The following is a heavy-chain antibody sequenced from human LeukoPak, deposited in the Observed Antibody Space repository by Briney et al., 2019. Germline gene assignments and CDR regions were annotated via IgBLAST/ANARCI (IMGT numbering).Heavy chain of an antibody. CDR1: GYTLTELS. V-gene: IGHV1-24*01. CDR2: FDPEDGET. Sequence: ASVKVSCKVSGYTLTELSMHWVRQAPGKGLEWMGGFDPEDGETIYAQKFQGRVTMTEDTSTDTAYMEQSSLRSEDTAVYYCATPYGSSLSDYYYGMDVWGKGTTVTVSS. CDR3: ATPYGSSLSDYYYGMDV. D-gene: IGHD3-10*01. J-gene: IGHJ6*04.